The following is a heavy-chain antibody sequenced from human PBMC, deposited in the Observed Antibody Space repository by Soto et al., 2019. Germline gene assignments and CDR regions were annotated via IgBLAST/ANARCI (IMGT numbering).Heavy chain of an antibody. Sequence: GSSVKVSCKASGYTFTSYAMHWVRQAPGQRLEWMGWINAGNGNTKYSQKFQGRVTITRDTSASTAYMELRSLRSDDTAVYYCAREGIAAAGKAAYYYGMDVWGQGPTVTV. CDR2: INAGNGNT. J-gene: IGHJ6*02. CDR1: GYTFTSYA. V-gene: IGHV1-3*01. CDR3: AREGIAAAGKAAYYYGMDV. D-gene: IGHD6-13*01.